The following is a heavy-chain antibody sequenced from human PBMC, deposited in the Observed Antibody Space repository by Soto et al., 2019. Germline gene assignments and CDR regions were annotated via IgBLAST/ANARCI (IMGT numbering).Heavy chain of an antibody. Sequence: SVKVSCKASGGTFSSYAISWVRQAPGQGLEWMGGIIPIFGTANYAQKFQGRVTITADESTSTAYMELSSLRSEDTAVYYCAREGGHYDSSGSFDYWGQGTLVTVSS. CDR1: GGTFSSYA. CDR3: AREGGHYDSSGSFDY. D-gene: IGHD3-22*01. V-gene: IGHV1-69*13. CDR2: IIPIFGTA. J-gene: IGHJ4*02.